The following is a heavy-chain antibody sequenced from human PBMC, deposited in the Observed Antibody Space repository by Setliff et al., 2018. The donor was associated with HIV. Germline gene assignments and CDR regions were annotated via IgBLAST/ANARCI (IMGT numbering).Heavy chain of an antibody. D-gene: IGHD3-16*01. CDR1: GFTFSTYT. V-gene: IGHV3-21*01. CDR2: ISGPSEYV. J-gene: IGHJ3*02. CDR3: TRDLNLSGGEAFDI. Sequence: GGSLRLSCTASGFTFSTYTMNWVRQAPGRGLEWVASISGPSEYVYYGDSVMGRFTISRDNAKNSLYLQMNSLRAEDTAIYYCTRDLNLSGGEAFDIWGQGTMVTVSS.